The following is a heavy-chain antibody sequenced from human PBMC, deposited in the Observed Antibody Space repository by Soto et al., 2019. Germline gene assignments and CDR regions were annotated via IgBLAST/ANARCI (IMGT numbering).Heavy chain of an antibody. CDR1: GGSISSGGYS. CDR3: ARVADVWGSYLLDP. Sequence: QLQLHESGSGLVKPSQTLSLTCAVSGGSISSGGYSWSWIRQPPGKGLEWIGYIYHSGSTYYNPSLKSRVTISVDRSKNQFSLKLSSVTAADTAVYYCARVADVWGSYLLDPWGQGTLVTVSS. J-gene: IGHJ5*02. D-gene: IGHD3-16*02. V-gene: IGHV4-30-2*01. CDR2: IYHSGST.